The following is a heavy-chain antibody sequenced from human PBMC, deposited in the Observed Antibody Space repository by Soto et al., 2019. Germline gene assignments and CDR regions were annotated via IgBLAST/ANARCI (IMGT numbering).Heavy chain of an antibody. D-gene: IGHD6-6*01. V-gene: IGHV1-2*04. Sequence: ASVKVSCKASGYTFTSYDIDWVRQATGQGLEWMGWINPNSGNTNYAQKFQGWVTMTRDTSISTAYMELSRLRSDDTAVYYCGASSSNQFDYWGQGTLVTVSS. CDR2: INPNSGNT. CDR3: GASSSNQFDY. CDR1: GYTFTSYD. J-gene: IGHJ4*02.